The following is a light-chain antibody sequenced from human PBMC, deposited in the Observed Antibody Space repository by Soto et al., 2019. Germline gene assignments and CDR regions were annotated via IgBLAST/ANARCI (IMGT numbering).Light chain of an antibody. Sequence: EILMTQSPATLSVSPGEGDTLSCRASQGIGDTLAWYQQKPGQTPRLLIYGASSRANGIPDRFSGSGSGTDFTLTISRLEPEDFAVYYCQQRSDWLPITFGQGTRLEI. CDR1: QGIGDT. J-gene: IGKJ5*01. V-gene: IGKV3D-20*02. CDR2: GAS. CDR3: QQRSDWLPIT.